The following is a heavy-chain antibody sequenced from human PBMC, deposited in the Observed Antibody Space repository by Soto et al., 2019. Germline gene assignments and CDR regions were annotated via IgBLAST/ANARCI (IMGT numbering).Heavy chain of an antibody. CDR1: GGSISSYY. V-gene: IGHV4-59*01. D-gene: IGHD5-12*01. J-gene: IGHJ3*02. CDR2: IYYSGST. Sequence: SETLSLTCTVSGGSISSYYWSWIRQPPGKGLEWIGYIYYSGSTNYNPSLKSRVTISVDTSKNQFSLKLSSVTAADTAVYYCARGVDIVATISAFDIWGQGTMVTVSS. CDR3: ARGVDIVATISAFDI.